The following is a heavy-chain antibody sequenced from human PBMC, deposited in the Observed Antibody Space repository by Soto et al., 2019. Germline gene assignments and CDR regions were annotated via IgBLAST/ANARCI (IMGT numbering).Heavy chain of an antibody. CDR3: AGAQTYYYDSSGFTSGAFDI. J-gene: IGHJ3*02. D-gene: IGHD3-22*01. CDR1: GFTFSSYA. Sequence: GGSLRLSCAASGFTFSSYAMSWVRQAPGKGLEWVSAISGSGGSTYYADSVKSRFTISRDNSKNTLYLQMNSLRAEDTAVYYCAGAQTYYYDSSGFTSGAFDIWGQGTMVTVSS. CDR2: ISGSGGST. V-gene: IGHV3-23*01.